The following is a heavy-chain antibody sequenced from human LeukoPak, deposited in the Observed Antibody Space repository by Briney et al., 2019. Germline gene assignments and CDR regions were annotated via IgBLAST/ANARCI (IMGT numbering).Heavy chain of an antibody. Sequence: GESLKISCKGSGYSFTSYWIGWVRQMPGKGLELMGIIYPGDSDTRYSPSFQGQVTISADKSISTAYLQWSSLKASDTAMYYCASFYSGSYVYFDYWGQETLVTVSS. CDR1: GYSFTSYW. CDR3: ASFYSGSYVYFDY. J-gene: IGHJ4*02. D-gene: IGHD1-26*01. CDR2: IYPGDSDT. V-gene: IGHV5-51*01.